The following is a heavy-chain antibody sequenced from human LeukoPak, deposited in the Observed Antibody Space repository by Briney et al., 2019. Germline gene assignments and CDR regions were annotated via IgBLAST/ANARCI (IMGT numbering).Heavy chain of an antibody. CDR1: GFTFSNYW. D-gene: IGHD1-26*01. Sequence: GGSLRLSCAASGFTFSNYWMSWVRQAPGKGLEWVADIHQDGSERNYVDSVKGRFTISRDNAKNALYLQMDNLRAEDTAIYYCARDKVVGATYFDYWGQGTLVTVSS. CDR3: ARDKVVGATYFDY. J-gene: IGHJ4*02. CDR2: IHQDGSER. V-gene: IGHV3-7*01.